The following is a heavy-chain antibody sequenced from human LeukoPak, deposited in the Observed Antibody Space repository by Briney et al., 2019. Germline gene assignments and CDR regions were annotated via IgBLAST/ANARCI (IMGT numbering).Heavy chain of an antibody. CDR2: ISSSSSTI. D-gene: IGHD2-2*01. CDR1: GFTFSSYS. J-gene: IGHJ6*03. Sequence: GGSLRLSCAASGFTFSSYSMNWVRQAPGKGLEWVSYISSSSSTIYYADSVKGRFTISRDNAKNSLYLQMNSLRAEDTAVYYCARCGCSSTSCWGNYYMDVWGKGTTVTVSS. CDR3: ARCGCSSTSCWGNYYMDV. V-gene: IGHV3-48*04.